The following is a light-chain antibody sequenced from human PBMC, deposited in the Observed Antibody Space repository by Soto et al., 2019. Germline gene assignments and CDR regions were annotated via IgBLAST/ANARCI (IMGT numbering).Light chain of an antibody. J-gene: IGKJ2*01. CDR2: AAS. Sequence: DIQMTQSPSSLSASVGDRVTITCRASQSISSYLHWYQQKPGKAPKLLIYAASTLQSGVTSRFSGSGSGTDFTLTISSLQPEDFATYYCQQSYTTPQSTFGQGTKLEIK. V-gene: IGKV1-39*01. CDR3: QQSYTTPQST. CDR1: QSISSY.